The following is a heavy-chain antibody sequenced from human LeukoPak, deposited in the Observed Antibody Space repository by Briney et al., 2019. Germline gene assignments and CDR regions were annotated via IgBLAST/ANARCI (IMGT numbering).Heavy chain of an antibody. CDR1: GFTFSTYA. Sequence: GGSLRLSCAASGFTFSTYAVGWVRQAPGKGLEWVSTISASGGGTYYKDSVKGRFTISRDCSTNTLSLQMNSLRAEDTAVYYCTKDYYDSSAYVPFDYWGQGTLVTVSS. J-gene: IGHJ4*02. CDR3: TKDYYDSSAYVPFDY. D-gene: IGHD3-22*01. V-gene: IGHV3-23*01. CDR2: ISASGGGT.